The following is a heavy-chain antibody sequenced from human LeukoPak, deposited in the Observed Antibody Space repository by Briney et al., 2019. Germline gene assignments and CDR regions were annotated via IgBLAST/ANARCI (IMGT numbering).Heavy chain of an antibody. D-gene: IGHD6-6*01. V-gene: IGHV3-30-3*01. J-gene: IGHJ4*02. Sequence: QPGGSLRLSCAASGFTFSSYAMHWVRQAPGKGLEWVAVISYDGSNKYYADSVKGRFTISRDNSKNTLYLQMNSLRAEDTAVYYCARGSVPRAARYYFDYWGQGTLVTVSS. CDR3: ARGSVPRAARYYFDY. CDR1: GFTFSSYA. CDR2: ISYDGSNK.